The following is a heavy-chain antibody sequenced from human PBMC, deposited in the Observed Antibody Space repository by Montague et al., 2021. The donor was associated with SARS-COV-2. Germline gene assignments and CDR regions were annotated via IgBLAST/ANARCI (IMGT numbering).Heavy chain of an antibody. V-gene: IGHV4-39*02. CDR1: GGSIRSSNYY. D-gene: IGHD5-12*01. Sequence: SETLSLTCTVSGGSIRSSNYYWDWIRQPPGKGLEWIGGIYDSGSTYYNPSLKSRVTISVDTSKNHFSLKLSSVTAADTAVYYCARRGRKLLPVATTIGGFDIWGQGTMVTVSS. J-gene: IGHJ3*02. CDR3: ARRGRKLLPVATTIGGFDI. CDR2: IYDSGST.